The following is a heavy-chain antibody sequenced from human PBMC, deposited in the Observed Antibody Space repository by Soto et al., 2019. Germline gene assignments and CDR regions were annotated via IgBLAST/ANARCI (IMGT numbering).Heavy chain of an antibody. D-gene: IGHD2-21*02. CDR2: ISGSGGST. CDR3: AKDPAYCGGDCYSRPYDAFEI. J-gene: IGHJ3*02. CDR1: GFTFSSYA. V-gene: IGHV3-23*01. Sequence: EVQLLESGGGLVQPGGSLRLSCAASGFTFSSYAMSWVRQAPGKGLEWVSAISGSGGSTYYADSVKGRFTISRDNSKNPQYLQMDSLRAEDTAVYYRAKDPAYCGGDCYSRPYDAFEIWGQGTMVTVSS.